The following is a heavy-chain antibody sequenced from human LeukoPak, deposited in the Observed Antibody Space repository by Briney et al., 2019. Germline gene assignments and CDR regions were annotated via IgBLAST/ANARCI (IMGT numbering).Heavy chain of an antibody. J-gene: IGHJ4*02. CDR2: MNSKSGDT. Sequence: ASVKVSCKASGYTFTSYYMHWVRQAPGQGLEWMGWMNSKSGDTGYAQKFQGRVTSTRNTSISTAYMELSSLRSEDTAVYYCARGAPGRSCSGGSCSYFDSWGQGTLVTVSS. V-gene: IGHV1-8*03. CDR1: GYTFTSYY. D-gene: IGHD2-15*01. CDR3: ARGAPGRSCSGGSCSYFDS.